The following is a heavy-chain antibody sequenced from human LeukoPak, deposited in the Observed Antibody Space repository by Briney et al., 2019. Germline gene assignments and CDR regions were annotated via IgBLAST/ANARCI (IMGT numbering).Heavy chain of an antibody. V-gene: IGHV4-59*01. D-gene: IGHD1-26*01. Sequence: SETLSLTCSVSDGSINSYYWNWIRRPPGKGEEWIGYIYYNGNTNYSPSLKSRVTMSVDTSKYLFSLKVSSVTAADTAVYYCARGRSNYYGMDVWGQGTTVTVSS. CDR3: ARGRSNYYGMDV. CDR2: IYYNGNT. CDR1: DGSINSYY. J-gene: IGHJ6*02.